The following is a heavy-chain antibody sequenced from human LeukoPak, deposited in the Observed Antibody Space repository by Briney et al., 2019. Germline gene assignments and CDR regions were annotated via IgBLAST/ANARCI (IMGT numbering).Heavy chain of an antibody. J-gene: IGHJ3*02. CDR3: ARHTSIRDAFDI. D-gene: IGHD4-17*01. Sequence: SETLSLTCTVSGRSISSYYWSWIRQPPGKGLEWIGYIYYSGSTNYNPSLKSRVTISVDTSKNQFSLKLSSVTAADTAVYYCARHTSIRDAFDIWGKGTMVTVSS. CDR1: GRSISSYY. V-gene: IGHV4-59*08. CDR2: IYYSGST.